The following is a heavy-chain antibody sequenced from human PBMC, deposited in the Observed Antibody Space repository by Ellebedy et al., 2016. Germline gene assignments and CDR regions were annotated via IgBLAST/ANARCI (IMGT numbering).Heavy chain of an antibody. CDR1: GFTVTNDY. D-gene: IGHD3-10*01. Sequence: GESLKISCVASGFTVTNDYMTWVRQTPGKGLEWVSLIDSGGTSCYADSVKGRFTISRDNSKNTVYLQMSSLRTEDTGVYYCARGVPGSFENAFDLWGRGTMVTVSS. CDR3: ARGVPGSFENAFDL. CDR2: IDSGGTS. J-gene: IGHJ3*01. V-gene: IGHV3-66*01.